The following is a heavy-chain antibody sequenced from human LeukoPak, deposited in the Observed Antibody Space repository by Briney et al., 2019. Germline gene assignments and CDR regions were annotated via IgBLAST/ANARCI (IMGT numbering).Heavy chain of an antibody. CDR2: INWNGGST. V-gene: IGHV3-20*04. D-gene: IGHD5-12*01. CDR3: AKVMDRDIVATIRLGSQYYFDY. CDR1: GFTFDDYG. Sequence: GGSLRLSCAASGFTFDDYGMSWVRQAPGKGLEWVSGINWNGGSTGYADSVKGRFTISRDNAKNSLYLQMNSLRAEDTALYYCAKVMDRDIVATIRLGSQYYFDYWGQGTLVTVSS. J-gene: IGHJ4*02.